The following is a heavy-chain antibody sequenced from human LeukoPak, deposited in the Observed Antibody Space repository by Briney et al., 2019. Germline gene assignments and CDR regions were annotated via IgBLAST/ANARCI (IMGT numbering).Heavy chain of an antibody. CDR1: GYSFSNYG. CDR2: VIAIFGRV. J-gene: IGHJ4*02. Sequence: SVKVSCKPSGYSFSNYGISWVRQAPGQGLEWMGGVIAIFGRVKYGQKFQGRATITTDESTSTAYMELSSLTSEDTGVYYCARGELGDSSGFSFFDYWGQGTLVTVSS. D-gene: IGHD3-22*01. V-gene: IGHV1-69*05. CDR3: ARGELGDSSGFSFFDY.